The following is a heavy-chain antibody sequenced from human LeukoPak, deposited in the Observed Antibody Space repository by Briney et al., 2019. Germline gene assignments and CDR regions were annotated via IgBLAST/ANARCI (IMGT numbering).Heavy chain of an antibody. Sequence: SETLSLTCTVSGVSISSYYWSWVRQPPGKGLEWIGYIYYSGSTNYNPSLKSRVTISVDTSKNQFSLKLSSVTAADTAVYYCAGDLRSWHEYYMDVWGKGTTVTVSS. CDR3: AGDLRSWHEYYMDV. V-gene: IGHV4-59*01. D-gene: IGHD6-13*01. J-gene: IGHJ6*03. CDR1: GVSISSYY. CDR2: IYYSGST.